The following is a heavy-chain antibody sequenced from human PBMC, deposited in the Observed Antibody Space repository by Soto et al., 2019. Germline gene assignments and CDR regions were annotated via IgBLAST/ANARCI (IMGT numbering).Heavy chain of an antibody. Sequence: QVQLVQSGAEVKKPGSSVKVSCKASGGTFSSYAISWVRQAPGQGLEWMGGIIPIFGTANYAQKFQGRVTITADKSTSTAYMELSSLRSEDTAVYYCASRRAARVSYYYYGMDVWGQGTTVTVSS. CDR3: ASRRAARVSYYYYGMDV. CDR2: IIPIFGTA. V-gene: IGHV1-69*06. D-gene: IGHD6-6*01. CDR1: GGTFSSYA. J-gene: IGHJ6*02.